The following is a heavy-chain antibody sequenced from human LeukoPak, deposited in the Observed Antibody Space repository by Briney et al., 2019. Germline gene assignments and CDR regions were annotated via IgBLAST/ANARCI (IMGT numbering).Heavy chain of an antibody. CDR2: LSGNEDLV. CDR1: GFTFTTYA. D-gene: IGHD3/OR15-3a*01. V-gene: IGHV3-23*01. Sequence: PGGSLRLSCAASGFTFTTYATSWVRQAPGKGLEWVASLSGNEDLVWYPDSLRGRFTISRDNSKNTLYLQLNSLRAEDTAVYYCEKVRAGLVTIIEQWGQGTLVTVSS. J-gene: IGHJ4*02. CDR3: EKVRAGLVTIIEQ.